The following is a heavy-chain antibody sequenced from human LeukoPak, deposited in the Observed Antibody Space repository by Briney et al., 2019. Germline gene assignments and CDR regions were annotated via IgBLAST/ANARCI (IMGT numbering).Heavy chain of an antibody. J-gene: IGHJ4*02. Sequence: ASVKVSCKASGYTFTGYFIHWVRQAPGQGLEWMGWINPNSGVTNYAQKFQGRVTMTRDTSIITAYMELSRLRSDDTAVYYCASSQDFWSGQNFWGQGTLVTVSS. CDR2: INPNSGVT. D-gene: IGHD3-3*01. CDR3: ASSQDFWSGQNF. V-gene: IGHV1-2*02. CDR1: GYTFTGYF.